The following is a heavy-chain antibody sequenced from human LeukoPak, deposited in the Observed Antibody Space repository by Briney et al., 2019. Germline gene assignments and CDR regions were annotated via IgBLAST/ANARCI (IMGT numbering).Heavy chain of an antibody. CDR1: GYPINIDYS. CDR2: ISAKGIT. J-gene: IGHJ5*02. CDR3: ARVPGVYFDFSIGFGSGWFDP. D-gene: IGHD3-3*01. V-gene: IGHV4-38-2*02. Sequence: SETLSLTCFVSGYPINIDYSWGWIRPSPGKGLEWIGVISAKGITYYNPSLRGRVSISPDTSKNRFPLRLSSMTATDTAMYYCARVPGVYFDFSIGFGSGWFDPWGQGILVTVSS.